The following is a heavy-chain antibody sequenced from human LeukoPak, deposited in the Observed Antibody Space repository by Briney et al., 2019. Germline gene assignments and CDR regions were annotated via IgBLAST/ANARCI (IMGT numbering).Heavy chain of an antibody. CDR1: GFTFSSYA. CDR2: ISYDGSNK. CDR3: ASLPNYYGSGSYPR. Sequence: GGSLRLSCAASGFTFSSYAMHWVHQAPGKGLEWVAVISYDGSNKYYADSVKGRFTISRDNAKNSLYLQMNSLRAEDTAVYYCASLPNYYGSGSYPRWGQGTLVTVSS. V-gene: IGHV3-30-3*01. D-gene: IGHD3-10*01. J-gene: IGHJ4*02.